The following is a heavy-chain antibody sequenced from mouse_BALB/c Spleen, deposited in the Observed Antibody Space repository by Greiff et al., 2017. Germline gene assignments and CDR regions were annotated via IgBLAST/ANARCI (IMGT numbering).Heavy chain of an antibody. J-gene: IGHJ4*01. Sequence: EVQLVESGGGLVKPGGSLKLSCAASGFTFSSYAMSWVRQSPEKRLEWVAEISSGGSYTYYPDTVTGRFTISRDNAKNTLYLEMSSLRSEDTAMYYCAITREYAMDYWGQGTSVTVSS. CDR1: GFTFSSYA. V-gene: IGHV5-9-4*01. CDR3: AITREYAMDY. CDR2: ISSGGSYT. D-gene: IGHD2-12*01.